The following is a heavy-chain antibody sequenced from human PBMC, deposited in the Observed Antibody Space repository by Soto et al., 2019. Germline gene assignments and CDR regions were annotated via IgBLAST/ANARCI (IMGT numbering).Heavy chain of an antibody. D-gene: IGHD3-3*01. V-gene: IGHV4-4*02. CDR3: AKRYDFWSGRWYGLGV. CDR2: IYHIGST. J-gene: IGHJ6*02. CDR1: GASINSANW. Sequence: PSETLSLPCSVSGASINSANWWVWVRQPPGKGLEWMGEIYHIGSTTYNPSLKSRATISVDKSKNQFSLIVTSVTAADTAVYYCAKRYDFWSGRWYGLGVWGQGTTVTVSS.